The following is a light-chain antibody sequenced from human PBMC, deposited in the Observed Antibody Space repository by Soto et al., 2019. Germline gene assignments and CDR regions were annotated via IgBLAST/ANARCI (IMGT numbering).Light chain of an antibody. V-gene: IGLV1-40*01. J-gene: IGLJ2*01. CDR1: SSNIGAGYD. CDR2: GNS. CDR3: QSYDSSLSGSV. Sequence: QSVLTQPPSVSGAPGQRVTISCTGSSSNIGAGYDVHWYRQLPGTAPKLLIYGNSNLPSGVPDRLSGSKSGTSASLAITGLQAEDEADYYCQSYDSSLSGSVFGGGTKLTVL.